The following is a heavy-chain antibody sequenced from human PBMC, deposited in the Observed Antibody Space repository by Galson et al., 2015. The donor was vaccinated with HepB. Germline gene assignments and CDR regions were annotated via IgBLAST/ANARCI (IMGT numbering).Heavy chain of an antibody. V-gene: IGHV1-46*01. J-gene: IGHJ5*02. CDR2: INCSGGRT. D-gene: IGHD4-17*01. CDR1: GDSFSSHF. Sequence: SVKVSCKAFGDSFSSHFIHWVRQAPGQGLVWMGVINCSGGRTTYAQKFQGRLIMTTDTSTTTVYMHLNSLKSEDSAVYYCARDRVPDYAGTWFDPWGQGTLVTVSS. CDR3: ARDRVPDYAGTWFDP.